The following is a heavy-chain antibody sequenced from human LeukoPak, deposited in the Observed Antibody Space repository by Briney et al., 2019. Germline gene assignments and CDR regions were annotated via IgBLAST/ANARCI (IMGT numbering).Heavy chain of an antibody. CDR1: GFSFSSYW. V-gene: IGHV3-7*04. CDR2: IKEDGSEK. J-gene: IGHJ4*02. D-gene: IGHD3-16*01. Sequence: GGSLRLSCAASGFSFSSYWMSWVRQAPGKGLEWVASIKEDGSEKYYVDSVKGRFTISRDNAKNSLYLQMNSLRAEDTAVYYCAREATVMLSYWGQGTLVTVSS. CDR3: AREATVMLSY.